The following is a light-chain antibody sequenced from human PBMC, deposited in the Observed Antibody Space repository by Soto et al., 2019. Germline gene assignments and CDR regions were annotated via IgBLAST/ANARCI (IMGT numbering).Light chain of an antibody. CDR1: QSVSSNS. Sequence: ESVLTQSPGTQSLSPGERATLSCRASQSVSSNSLAWYQQKPGQAPRLLIYGASSRATGTPDRFSGSGSGTDFTLTISRLEPEDFAVYYCQQFGGSPPSWTFGQGTKVEI. CDR2: GAS. J-gene: IGKJ1*01. CDR3: QQFGGSPPSWT. V-gene: IGKV3-20*01.